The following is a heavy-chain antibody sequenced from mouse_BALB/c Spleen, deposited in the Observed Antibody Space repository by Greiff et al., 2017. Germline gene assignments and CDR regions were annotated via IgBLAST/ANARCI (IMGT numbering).Heavy chain of an antibody. CDR3: ARYYGSSYWYFDV. CDR2: ISNLAYSI. Sequence: EVMLVESGGGLVQPGGSRKLSCAASGFTFSDYGMAWVRQAPGKGPEWVAFISNLAYSIYYADTVTGRFTISRENAKNTLYLEMSSLRSEDTAMYYCARYYGSSYWYFDVWGAGTTVTVSS. J-gene: IGHJ1*01. V-gene: IGHV5-15*02. D-gene: IGHD1-1*01. CDR1: GFTFSDYG.